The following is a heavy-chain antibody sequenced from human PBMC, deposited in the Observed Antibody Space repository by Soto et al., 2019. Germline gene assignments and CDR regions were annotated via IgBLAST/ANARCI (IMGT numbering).Heavy chain of an antibody. CDR3: AKETLKYYGMDV. CDR1: GFTFSSYG. J-gene: IGHJ6*02. CDR2: ISYDGSNK. V-gene: IGHV3-30*18. Sequence: HPGGSLRLSCAASGFTFSSYGMHWVRQAPGKGLERVAVISYDGSNKYYADSVKGRFTISRDNSKNTLYLQMNSLRAEDTAVYYCAKETLKYYGMDVWGQGTTVTVSS.